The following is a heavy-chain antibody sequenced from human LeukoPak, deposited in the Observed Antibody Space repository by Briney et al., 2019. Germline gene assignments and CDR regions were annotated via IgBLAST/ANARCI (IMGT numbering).Heavy chain of an antibody. CDR2: INSDGSST. CDR3: ARGVTIFGVVIKLYNWFDH. V-gene: IGHV3-74*01. Sequence: GGSLRLSCAASGFTFSSYWMHWVRQAPGKGLVWVSRINSDGSSTSYADSVKGRFTISRDNAKNTLYLQMNSLRAEDTAVYYCARGVTIFGVVIKLYNWFDHWGQGTLVTVSS. D-gene: IGHD3-3*01. J-gene: IGHJ5*02. CDR1: GFTFSSYW.